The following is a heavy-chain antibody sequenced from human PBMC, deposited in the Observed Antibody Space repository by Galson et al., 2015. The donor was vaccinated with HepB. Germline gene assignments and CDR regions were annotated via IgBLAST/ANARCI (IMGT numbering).Heavy chain of an antibody. J-gene: IGHJ3*01. D-gene: IGHD5-24*01. CDR1: GFTFSSYT. CDR2: ITSSGSV. V-gene: IGHV3-48*02. CDR3: VRDLLSDTRTWQHQIRNYRRHDGFAF. Sequence: SLRLSCAASGFTFSSYTMNWVRQAPGKGLQRISYITSSGSVYYADSVKGRFTISRDNAGDSLYLQMDSLRDDDTAVYYCVRDLLSDTRTWQHQIRNYRRHDGFAFWGQGTMVRVS.